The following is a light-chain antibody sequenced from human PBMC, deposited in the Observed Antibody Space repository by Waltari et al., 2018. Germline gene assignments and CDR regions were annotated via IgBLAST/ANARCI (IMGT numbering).Light chain of an antibody. J-gene: IGLJ2*01. V-gene: IGLV1-44*01. CDR3: AAWDDSLNAGV. CDR2: SNN. CDR1: SSTIGRYN. Sequence: QSVLTQPPSASGTPGQRVTISCSGSSSTIGRYNVYWYYQVPGTAPKLLIHSNNQRPSGVPDRFSGSKSGTSASLAISGLQSEDEADYYCAAWDDSLNAGVFGGGTKLTVL.